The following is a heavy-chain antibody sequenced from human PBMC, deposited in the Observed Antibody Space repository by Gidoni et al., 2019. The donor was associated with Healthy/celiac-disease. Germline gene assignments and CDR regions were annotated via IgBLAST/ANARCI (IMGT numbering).Heavy chain of an antibody. CDR3: ARDLGPSGSNYYYYYGMDV. V-gene: IGHV4-59*01. D-gene: IGHD5-12*01. Sequence: QVQLQESGPGLVKPSETLSLTCTVSGGSISSYYWSWIRQPPGKGLEWIGYIYYSGSTNYNPSLKSRVTISVDTSKNQFSLKLSSVTAADTAVYYCARDLGPSGSNYYYYYGMDVWGQGTTVTVSS. CDR1: GGSISSYY. J-gene: IGHJ6*02. CDR2: IYYSGST.